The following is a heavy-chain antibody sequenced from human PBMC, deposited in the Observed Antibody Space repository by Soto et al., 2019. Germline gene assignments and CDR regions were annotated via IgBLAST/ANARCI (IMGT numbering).Heavy chain of an antibody. CDR2: MNPNSGNT. V-gene: IGHV1-8*01. CDR1: GYTFTSYD. J-gene: IGHJ6*03. Sequence: GASVKVSCKASGYTFTSYDINWVRQATGQGLEWMGWMNPNSGNTGYAQKFQGRVTMTRNTSISTAYMELSSLRSEDTAVYYCARGPGRLYYYYMDVWDKGTTVTVSS. CDR3: ARGPGRLYYYYMDV.